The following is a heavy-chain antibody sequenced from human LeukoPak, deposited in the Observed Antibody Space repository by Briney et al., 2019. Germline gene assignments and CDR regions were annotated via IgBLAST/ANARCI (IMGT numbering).Heavy chain of an antibody. CDR3: ARHASVDGNWPRPLDY. J-gene: IGHJ4*02. Sequence: PSETLSLTCTVSGGSISRSPYYWGWIRQPPGKGLEWIGNIYYSGSTYYNPSLKTRVTISVDTSKNQFSLKLTSVTAADTAVYYCARHASVDGNWPRPLDYWGQGSLVTVSS. D-gene: IGHD6-19*01. CDR1: GGSISRSPYY. CDR2: IYYSGST. V-gene: IGHV4-39*01.